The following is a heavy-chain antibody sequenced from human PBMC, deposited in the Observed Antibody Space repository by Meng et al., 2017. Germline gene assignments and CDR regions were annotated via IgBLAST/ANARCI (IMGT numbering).Heavy chain of an antibody. CDR2: INHSGST. Sequence: QWGGGLLKPSETLSLTCAVYGGSFSGYYWSWIRQPPGKGLEWIGEINHSGSTNYNPSLKSRVTISVDTSKNQFSLKLSSVTAADTAVYYCARGGGYSYGFGSIDYWGQGTLVTVSS. CDR1: GGSFSGYY. J-gene: IGHJ4*02. CDR3: ARGGGYSYGFGSIDY. V-gene: IGHV4-34*01. D-gene: IGHD5-18*01.